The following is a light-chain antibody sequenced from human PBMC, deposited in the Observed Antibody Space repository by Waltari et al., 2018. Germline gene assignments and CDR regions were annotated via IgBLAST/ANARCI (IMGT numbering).Light chain of an antibody. V-gene: IGKV3-20*01. CDR2: DAS. CDR3: QKYGSLPAT. CDR1: QSVSRY. Sequence: EIVLTQSPGTLSLSPGERATLSCRASQSVSRYLVWYQQKPGQAPRLLIYDASSRATGIPDRFSGSGSGTDFSLTISRLEPEDFAVYYCQKYGSLPATFGQGNKVEIK. J-gene: IGKJ1*01.